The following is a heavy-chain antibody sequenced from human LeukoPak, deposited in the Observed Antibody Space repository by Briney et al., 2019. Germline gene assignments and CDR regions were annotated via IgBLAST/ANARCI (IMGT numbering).Heavy chain of an antibody. J-gene: IGHJ6*02. D-gene: IGHD2-2*01. V-gene: IGHV1-69*13. CDR1: GGTFSSYA. Sequence: SVKVSCKACGGTFSSYAISWVRQAPGQGLEWVGGIIPIFGTTNYAQKFQGRVTITADESTSTAYMELSSLRSEDTAVYYCARTYCSSTSCLTRYYYYYGMDVWGQGTTVTVSS. CDR2: IIPIFGTT. CDR3: ARTYCSSTSCLTRYYYYYGMDV.